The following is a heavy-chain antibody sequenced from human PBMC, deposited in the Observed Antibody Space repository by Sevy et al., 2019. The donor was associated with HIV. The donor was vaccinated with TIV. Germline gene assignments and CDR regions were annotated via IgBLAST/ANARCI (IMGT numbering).Heavy chain of an antibody. V-gene: IGHV1-24*01. J-gene: IGHJ4*02. CDR2: FEPEDAET. CDR1: GYTLSQLS. Sequence: ASVKVSCKVSGYTLSQLSLLWVRQAPGKGLEWMGSFEPEDAETIYAQKFQGRVTMTEDRSTDTAYMELSSLRSEDTAVYFCATTKDYYDSSRSPFDYWGQGTLVTVSS. CDR3: ATTKDYYDSSRSPFDY. D-gene: IGHD3-22*01.